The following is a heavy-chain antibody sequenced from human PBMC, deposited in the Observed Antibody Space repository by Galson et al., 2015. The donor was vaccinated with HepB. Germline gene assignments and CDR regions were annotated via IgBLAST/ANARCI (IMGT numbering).Heavy chain of an antibody. J-gene: IGHJ4*02. CDR2: ISGSGGST. CDR1: GFTFSSYA. CDR3: AKVGEKQQLAGVYYFDY. D-gene: IGHD6-13*01. V-gene: IGHV3-23*01. Sequence: SLRLSCAASGFTFSSYAMSWVRQAPGKGLEWVSAISGSGGSTYYADSVKGRFTISRDNSKNTLYLQMNSLRAEDTAVYYCAKVGEKQQLAGVYYFDYWGQGTLVTVSS.